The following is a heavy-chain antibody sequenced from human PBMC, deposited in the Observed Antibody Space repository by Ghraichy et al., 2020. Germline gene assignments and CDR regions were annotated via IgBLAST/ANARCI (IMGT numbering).Heavy chain of an antibody. D-gene: IGHD1-1*01. CDR3: ARVAPWNEVSCTPDYCMDV. CDR2: IYYSRST. Sequence: SETLSLTCTVSGGSISSSSYYWVWNRQPPGKGLEGTVCIYYSRSTYSNPSLNSRVTISVDTSKNQFSLKLTSVTAADTAFYSCARVAPWNEVSCTPDYCMDVWGKGTTVTVSS. CDR1: GGSISSSSYY. V-gene: IGHV4-39*07. J-gene: IGHJ6*03.